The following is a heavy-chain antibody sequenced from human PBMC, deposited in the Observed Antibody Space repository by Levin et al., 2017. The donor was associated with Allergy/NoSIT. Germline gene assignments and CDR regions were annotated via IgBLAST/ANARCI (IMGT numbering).Heavy chain of an antibody. V-gene: IGHV3-43*01. Sequence: GESLKISCAASGFTFDDYTMHWVRQAPGKGLEWVSLISWDGGSTYYADSVKGRFTISRDNSKNSLYLQMNSLRTEDTALYYCAKDKEVATKYYYYYGMDVWGQGTTVTVSS. D-gene: IGHD5-12*01. CDR3: AKDKEVATKYYYYYGMDV. CDR1: GFTFDDYT. J-gene: IGHJ6*02. CDR2: ISWDGGST.